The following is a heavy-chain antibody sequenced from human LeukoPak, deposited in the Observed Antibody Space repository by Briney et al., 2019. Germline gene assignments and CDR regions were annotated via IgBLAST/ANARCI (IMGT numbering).Heavy chain of an antibody. Sequence: IRXXPGXXLEXXXXXXXSGMTSYNPSLKSRVTISVETSKKKLSMKLSCVTAADTAVYYCARVGSPPSSVSNSYYGMDVWGKGTTVTVSS. J-gene: IGHJ6*04. D-gene: IGHD1-1*01. CDR2: XXXSGMT. V-gene: IGHV4-38-2*02. CDR3: ARVGSPPSSVSNSYYGMDV.